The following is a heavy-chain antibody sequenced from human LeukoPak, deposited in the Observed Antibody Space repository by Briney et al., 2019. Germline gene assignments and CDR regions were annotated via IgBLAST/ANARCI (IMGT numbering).Heavy chain of an antibody. D-gene: IGHD3-22*01. J-gene: IGHJ3*02. CDR3: ARPYYYDSSGSYAFDI. V-gene: IGHV4-39*01. CDR2: IYYSGST. Sequence: PSETLSLTCTVSGGSISSSSYYWGWLRQPPGKGLEWIGCIYYSGSTYYNPSLKSRVTISVDTSKNQFSLKLSSVTAADTAVYYCARPYYYDSSGSYAFDIWGQGTMVTVSS. CDR1: GGSISSSSYY.